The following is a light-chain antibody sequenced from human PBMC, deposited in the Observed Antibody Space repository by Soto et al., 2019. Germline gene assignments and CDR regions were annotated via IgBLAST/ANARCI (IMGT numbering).Light chain of an antibody. Sequence: EIVMTHSPATLSVSPGERATLSCRASQSVSSNLAWYQQKPGQAPRLLIYGASTRATGIPARFSGGGSGTEFTLTISSLQSEDFAVYYCQQYNNWPRTFGQGTKV. CDR1: QSVSSN. V-gene: IGKV3-15*01. J-gene: IGKJ1*01. CDR3: QQYNNWPRT. CDR2: GAS.